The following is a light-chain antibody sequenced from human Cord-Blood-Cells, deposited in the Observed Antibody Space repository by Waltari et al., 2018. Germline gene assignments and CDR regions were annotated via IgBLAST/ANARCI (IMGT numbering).Light chain of an antibody. CDR3: SSYTSSSTLE. V-gene: IGLV2-14*01. Sequence: QSALTQPASVSGSPGQSITISCTGTSSDAGGYNYVSWYQQHPGKAPKLMIYDVSKRPSGVSNRFSGSKSGNTASLTISGLQAEDEADYYCSSYTSSSTLEFGGGTKLTVL. J-gene: IGLJ3*02. CDR1: SSDAGGYNY. CDR2: DVS.